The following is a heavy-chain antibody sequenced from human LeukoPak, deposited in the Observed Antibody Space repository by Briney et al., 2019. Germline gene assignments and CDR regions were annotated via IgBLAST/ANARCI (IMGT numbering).Heavy chain of an antibody. Sequence: GGSLRLSCAASGLTFSGSSIHWVRQASGKGLEWVGRIRSKANSYATAYAASVAGRLTISRDDSQNTAYLQMNSLKTEDAAVYYCSRYVDTPLDYWGQGALVTVSS. CDR2: IRSKANSYAT. CDR3: SRYVDTPLDY. J-gene: IGHJ4*02. V-gene: IGHV3-73*01. D-gene: IGHD5-18*01. CDR1: GLTFSGSS.